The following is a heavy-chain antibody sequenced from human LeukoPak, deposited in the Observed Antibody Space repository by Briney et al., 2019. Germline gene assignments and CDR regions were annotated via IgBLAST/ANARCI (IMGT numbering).Heavy chain of an antibody. CDR3: VRGMVRGGIISSGFDY. V-gene: IGHV3-64D*06. CDR1: GFSVSSNY. D-gene: IGHD3-10*01. J-gene: IGHJ4*02. CDR2: ISSNGGST. Sequence: PGGSLRLSCAASGFSVSSNYMSWVRQAPGKGLEYVSAISSNGGSTYYADSVKGRFTISRDNSKNTLYLQMSSLRAEDTAVYYCVRGMVRGGIISSGFDYWGQGTLVTVSS.